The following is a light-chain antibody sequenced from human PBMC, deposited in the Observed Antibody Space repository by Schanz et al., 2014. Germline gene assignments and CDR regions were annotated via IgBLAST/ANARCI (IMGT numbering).Light chain of an antibody. CDR1: QSVSSSY. CDR3: QQYGSSLLT. V-gene: IGKV3-20*01. J-gene: IGKJ4*01. CDR2: GAS. Sequence: DIVLTQSPGTLSLSPGERATLSCRASQSVSSSYLAWYQQKPGRAPRLLIYGASNRAAGIPDRFSGSGSGTDFTLTISRLEPEDFAVYYCQQYGSSLLTFGGGTKVEIK.